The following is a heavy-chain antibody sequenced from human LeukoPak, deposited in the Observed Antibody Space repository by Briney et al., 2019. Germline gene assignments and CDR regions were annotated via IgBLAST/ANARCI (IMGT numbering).Heavy chain of an antibody. CDR2: INHSGST. CDR3: ARVAMIVADY. Sequence: SETLSLTCTVSGGSISSYYWSWIRQPPGKGLEWIGEINHSGSTNYNPSLKSRVTISVDTSKNQFSLKLSSVTAADTAVYYCARVAMIVADYWGQGTLVTVSS. J-gene: IGHJ4*02. V-gene: IGHV4-34*01. D-gene: IGHD3-22*01. CDR1: GGSISSYY.